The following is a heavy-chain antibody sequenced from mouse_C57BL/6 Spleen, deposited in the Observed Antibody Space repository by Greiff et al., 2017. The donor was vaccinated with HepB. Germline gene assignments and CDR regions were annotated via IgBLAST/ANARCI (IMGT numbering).Heavy chain of an antibody. Sequence: EVKLQESVAELVRPGASVKLSCTASGFNIKNTYMHWVKQRPEQGLEWIGRIDPANGNTKYAPKFQGKATITADTSSNTAYLQLSSLTSEDTAIYYCARGAYDGYLGYAMDYWGQGTSVTVSS. J-gene: IGHJ4*01. CDR3: ARGAYDGYLGYAMDY. V-gene: IGHV14-3*01. D-gene: IGHD2-3*01. CDR1: GFNIKNTY. CDR2: IDPANGNT.